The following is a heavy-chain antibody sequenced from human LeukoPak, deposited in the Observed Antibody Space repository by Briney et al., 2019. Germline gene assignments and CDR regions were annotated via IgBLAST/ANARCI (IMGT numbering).Heavy chain of an antibody. CDR3: ARHRGYSYGFDDFNI. J-gene: IGHJ3*02. D-gene: IGHD5-18*01. Sequence: TSETLSPTCTVSGGSISTYYWSWIRQPAGKGLEWIGRIYTSGSNNYNPSLKSRLTMSIEPSKNQFSLKLSSVTAADTAVYYCARHRGYSYGFDDFNIWGQGTMVIVSS. V-gene: IGHV4-4*07. CDR1: GGSISTYY. CDR2: IYTSGSN.